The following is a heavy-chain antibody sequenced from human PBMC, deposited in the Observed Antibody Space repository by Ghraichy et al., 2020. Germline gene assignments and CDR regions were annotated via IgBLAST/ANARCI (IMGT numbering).Heavy chain of an antibody. CDR3: ARGQRDNDILSGRCYPGYNGVDV. Sequence: LSLTCAASGFTLSDYGMHWVRQAPGKGLEWVAVICHDGSKKYYADSVKGRFIISRDNSKNTLYLQMNSLRAEDTAVYYCARGQRDNDILSGRCYPGYNGVDVWGQGTTVTVSS. J-gene: IGHJ6*02. CDR1: GFTLSDYG. D-gene: IGHD3-9*01. CDR2: ICHDGSKK. V-gene: IGHV3-33*01.